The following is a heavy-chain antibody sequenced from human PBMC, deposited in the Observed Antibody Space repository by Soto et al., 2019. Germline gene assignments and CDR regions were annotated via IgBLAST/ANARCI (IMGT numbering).Heavy chain of an antibody. D-gene: IGHD3-16*01. J-gene: IGHJ6*02. CDR2: INAYTGNT. Sequence: QVQLVQSGADVKKPGASVKVSCKASGYTFTSYGFSLVRQAPGQGLEWMGWINAYTGNTNYAQKFQGRVTMTTDTSTSTDNMELWSLISDDTAVYYCARSWVTGKGGMDVWGQGTTVTVSS. CDR3: ARSWVTGKGGMDV. V-gene: IGHV1-18*04. CDR1: GYTFTSYG.